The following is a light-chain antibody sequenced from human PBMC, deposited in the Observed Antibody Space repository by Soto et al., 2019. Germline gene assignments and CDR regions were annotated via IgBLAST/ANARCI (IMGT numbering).Light chain of an antibody. V-gene: IGLV2-23*01. J-gene: IGLJ2*01. CDR2: EGN. CDR3: RSYAGSSTLYVV. Sequence: QSALTQPASVSGSPGQSITISCTGTSSDVGSYNLVSWYQQHPGKAPKLLIYEGNKRPSGVSNRFSGSKSGNTASLAISGLQAEDEADYYCRSYAGSSTLYVVFGGGTKVTVL. CDR1: SSDVGSYNL.